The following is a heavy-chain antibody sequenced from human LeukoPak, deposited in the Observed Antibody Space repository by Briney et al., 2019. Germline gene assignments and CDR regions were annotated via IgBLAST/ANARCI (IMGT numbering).Heavy chain of an antibody. D-gene: IGHD3-16*01. V-gene: IGHV1-69*16. CDR1: GGTFSRFS. Sequence: GASVKVSCKVSGGTFSRFSISWVRQAPGQGLEWMGAIIPTLGTTNYAQKFQGRVTITTDESTSTVYMELSSLRSEDTAVYYCAKGGIGVITTYYYYSMDVWGKGTTVTVSS. CDR3: AKGGIGVITTYYYYSMDV. CDR2: IIPTLGTT. J-gene: IGHJ6*03.